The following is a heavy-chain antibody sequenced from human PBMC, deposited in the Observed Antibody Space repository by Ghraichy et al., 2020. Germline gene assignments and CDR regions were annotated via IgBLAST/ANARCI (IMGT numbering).Heavy chain of an antibody. Sequence: SGPTLVKPTQTLTLTCTFSGFSLRTSGVAVGWIRQPPGKALEWLAIIYWNDDKRYNPSLKNSVTVTKATSRNQVVLTMTNMDPVDTATYYCAHGRGRYYYESGAYQGTFDYWGQGTLVTVSS. CDR1: GFSLRTSGVA. CDR2: IYWNDDK. CDR3: AHGRGRYYYESGAYQGTFDY. V-gene: IGHV2-5*01. J-gene: IGHJ4*02. D-gene: IGHD3-22*01.